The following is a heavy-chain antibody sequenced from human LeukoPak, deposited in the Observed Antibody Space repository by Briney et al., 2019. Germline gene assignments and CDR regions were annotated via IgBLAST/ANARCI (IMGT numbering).Heavy chain of an antibody. CDR3: ARVPTRALAAAGLTFDY. CDR1: GGTFSSYA. D-gene: IGHD6-13*01. V-gene: IGHV1-69*13. J-gene: IGHJ4*02. Sequence: ASVKVSCKASGGTFSSYAISWVRQAPGQGLEWMGGIIPIFGTANYAQKFQGRVTITADESTSTAYMELSSLRSEDTAVYYCARVPTRALAAAGLTFDYWGQGTLVTVSS. CDR2: IIPIFGTA.